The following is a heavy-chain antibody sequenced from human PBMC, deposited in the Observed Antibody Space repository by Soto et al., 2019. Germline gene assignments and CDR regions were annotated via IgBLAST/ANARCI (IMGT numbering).Heavy chain of an antibody. V-gene: IGHV4-39*01. D-gene: IGHD3-9*01. J-gene: IGHJ4*02. CDR3: AGSSTIRPNFDY. Sequence: QMHLQESGPGLVKPSETLSLTCTVSGGSISSSTYYWGWIRQPPGKGLEWIGSIYYSGSTYSSPSLKSRVTISVDTSKNQFSLNLSSVTAADTAVDYCAGSSTIRPNFDYWGQGTLVTVSS. CDR2: IYYSGST. CDR1: GGSISSSTYY.